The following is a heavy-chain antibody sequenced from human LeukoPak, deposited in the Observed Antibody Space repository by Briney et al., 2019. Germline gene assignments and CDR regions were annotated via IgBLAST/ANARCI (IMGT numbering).Heavy chain of an antibody. CDR1: GGSISSYY. J-gene: IGHJ4*02. CDR2: IYTSGST. CDR3: ARVAVTNSEFDY. V-gene: IGHV4-4*07. Sequence: PSETLSLTCTVSGGSISSYYWSWIRQPAGKGLEWIGRIYTSGSTNYNPSLKSRVTMSVDTPKNQFSLKLSSVAAADTAVYYCARVAVTNSEFDYWGQGTLVTVSS. D-gene: IGHD4-17*01.